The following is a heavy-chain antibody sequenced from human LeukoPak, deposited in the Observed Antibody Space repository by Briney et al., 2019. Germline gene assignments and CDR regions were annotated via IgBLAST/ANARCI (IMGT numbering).Heavy chain of an antibody. CDR3: AREHTDYYDSSGYYY. V-gene: IGHV1-18*01. Sequence: GASVKVSCKASGYTFTSYGISWVRQAPGQGLEWMGWISAYNGNTNYAQKPQGRVTMTTDTSTSTAYMELRSLRSDDTAVYYCAREHTDYYDSSGYYYWGQGTLVTVSS. J-gene: IGHJ4*02. CDR1: GYTFTSYG. D-gene: IGHD3-22*01. CDR2: ISAYNGNT.